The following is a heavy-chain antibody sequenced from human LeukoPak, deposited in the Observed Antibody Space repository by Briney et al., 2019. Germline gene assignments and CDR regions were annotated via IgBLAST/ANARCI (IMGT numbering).Heavy chain of an antibody. D-gene: IGHD2-15*01. J-gene: IGHJ4*02. Sequence: GGSLRLSCAAPGFTFSSYAISSGRQAPGKGLEWVSAISGSGGSTYYADSVKGRFTISRDNSKNTLYLQMNSLRAEDTAVYYCAKPLLRGGLDYWGQGTLVTVSS. CDR2: ISGSGGST. V-gene: IGHV3-23*01. CDR1: GFTFSSYA. CDR3: AKPLLRGGLDY.